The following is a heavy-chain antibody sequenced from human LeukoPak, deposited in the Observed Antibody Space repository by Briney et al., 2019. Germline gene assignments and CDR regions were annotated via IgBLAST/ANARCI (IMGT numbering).Heavy chain of an antibody. V-gene: IGHV3-11*01. CDR2: TNTAGNTI. Sequence: GGPLRLSCAASGFTFRDYFMSWIRQAPGKGLEWVAYTNTAGNTIYYADSMKGRFTISRDNAKNSLYLQMNTLRAEDTAVYYCARATYDSSAVDAFDIWGQGTMVTVSS. D-gene: IGHD3-22*01. CDR3: ARATYDSSAVDAFDI. CDR1: GFTFRDYF. J-gene: IGHJ3*02.